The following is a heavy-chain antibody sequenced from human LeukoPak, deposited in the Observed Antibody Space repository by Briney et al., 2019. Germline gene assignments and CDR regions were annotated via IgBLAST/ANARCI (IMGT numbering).Heavy chain of an antibody. D-gene: IGHD2-15*01. CDR3: AKALRELVVAAYDAFDI. V-gene: IGHV3-21*04. J-gene: IGHJ3*02. Sequence: PGGSLRLSCAASGFTFSNYSMKWVRQAPGEGLEWGSSISSSSSYIYYTDSVKGRFTISRDNSKNTLYLQMNTLRAEDTAIYYCAKALRELVVAAYDAFDIWGQGTVVTVSS. CDR1: GFTFSNYS. CDR2: ISSSSSYI.